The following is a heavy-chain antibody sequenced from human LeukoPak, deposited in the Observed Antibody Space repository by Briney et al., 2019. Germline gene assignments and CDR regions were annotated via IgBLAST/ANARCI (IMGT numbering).Heavy chain of an antibody. J-gene: IGHJ6*04. D-gene: IGHD2-2*01. V-gene: IGHV4-34*01. CDR2: INHSGTT. CDR1: GGSFSDYY. Sequence: PSETLSLTCAVYGGSFSDYYWNWLRQPPGKGLEWIGEINHSGTTNYNPSLKSRVTISVDTSKNQFSLRLSAVTAADTAVYHCARGLRLPSRSAPAVPHVWAKGTTVTVSA. CDR3: ARGLRLPSRSAPAVPHV.